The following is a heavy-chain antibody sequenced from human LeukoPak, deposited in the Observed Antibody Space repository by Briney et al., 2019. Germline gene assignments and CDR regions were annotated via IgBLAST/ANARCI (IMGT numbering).Heavy chain of an antibody. CDR3: VVVVEPPDSDGFDV. CDR1: GFTFGNPW. D-gene: IGHD1-14*01. J-gene: IGHJ3*01. V-gene: IGHV3-74*01. CDR2: INADGSTT. Sequence: GGSLRLSCAASGFTFGNPWVHWVRQAPGKGLVWVSLINADGSTTTYADSVKGRFTISRDNARNTLSLQMNSLTIEDTAVYYCVVVVEPPDSDGFDVWGQGTMITVSS.